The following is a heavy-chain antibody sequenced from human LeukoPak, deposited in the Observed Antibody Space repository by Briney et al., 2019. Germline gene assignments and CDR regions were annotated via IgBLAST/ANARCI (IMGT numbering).Heavy chain of an antibody. CDR2: IYYSGST. J-gene: IGHJ4*02. V-gene: IGHV4-59*01. Sequence: SETLSLTCTVSGGSISSYYWSRIRQPPGKGLEWIGYIYYSGSTNYNPSLESRLTILVDPSKTQFSLKLRSVTPADTAVYYCATFPIVGAASFDYWGQGTLVTVSS. CDR1: GGSISSYY. CDR3: ATFPIVGAASFDY. D-gene: IGHD1-26*01.